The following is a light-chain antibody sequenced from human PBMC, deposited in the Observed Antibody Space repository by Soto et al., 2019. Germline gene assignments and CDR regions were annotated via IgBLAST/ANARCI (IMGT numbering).Light chain of an antibody. CDR1: QIISSTY. CDR3: QHYGTSLYT. J-gene: IGKJ2*01. V-gene: IGKV3-20*01. CDR2: GAS. Sequence: DIVLTQSPGTLSLSPGERATLSCRASQIISSTYLGWYQQKPGKAHRLLIYGASSRATGITDRLSGSGSGTDFNLTISRLEPEDFAVYYCQHYGTSLYTFGQGTKLEIK.